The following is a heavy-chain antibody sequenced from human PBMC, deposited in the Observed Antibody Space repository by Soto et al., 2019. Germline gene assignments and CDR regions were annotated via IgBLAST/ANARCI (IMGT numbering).Heavy chain of an antibody. V-gene: IGHV3-30*04. CDR2: ISYDGSNN. Sequence: GGSLRLSCAASGFTFSSYAMHWVRQAPGKGLEWVAVISYDGSNNYYADSVKGRFTISRDNSKNTLYLQMSSLRVEDTAVYYCARGSGKYYYYGMDVWGQGTTVTVSS. CDR3: ARGSGKYYYYGMDV. CDR1: GFTFSSYA. D-gene: IGHD1-26*01. J-gene: IGHJ6*02.